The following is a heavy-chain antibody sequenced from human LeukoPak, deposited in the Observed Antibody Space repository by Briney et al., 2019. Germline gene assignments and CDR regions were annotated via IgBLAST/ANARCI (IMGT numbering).Heavy chain of an antibody. CDR1: GFTFSSYS. Sequence: GGSLRLSCAASGFTFSSYSMNWVRQAPGKGLEWVSSISSSSSYIYYADSVKGRFTISRDNAKNSLYLQMNSLRAEDTAVYHCARDGGSLGHYWGQGTLVTVSS. V-gene: IGHV3-21*01. CDR3: ARDGGSLGHY. D-gene: IGHD3-16*01. J-gene: IGHJ4*02. CDR2: ISSSSSYI.